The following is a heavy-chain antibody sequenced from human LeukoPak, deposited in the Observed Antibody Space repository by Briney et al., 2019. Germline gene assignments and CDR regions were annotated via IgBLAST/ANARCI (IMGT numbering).Heavy chain of an antibody. CDR1: GGSISSYY. J-gene: IGHJ4*02. V-gene: IGHV4-59*01. Sequence: SETLSLTCTVSGGSISSYYWSWIRQPPGKGLEWIGYIYYSGSTNYNPSLKSRVTISVDTSKNQFSLKLSSVTAADTAVYYCARARDRGYSYGLDYWGQGTLVTVSS. CDR2: IYYSGST. D-gene: IGHD5-18*01. CDR3: ARARDRGYSYGLDY.